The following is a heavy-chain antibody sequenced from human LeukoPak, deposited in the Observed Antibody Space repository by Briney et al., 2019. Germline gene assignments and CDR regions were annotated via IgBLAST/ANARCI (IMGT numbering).Heavy chain of an antibody. CDR3: ARGIGFGNFDL. D-gene: IGHD3-16*01. V-gene: IGHV4-34*01. CDR1: GGSFSGYY. Sequence: SETLSLTCAVYGGSFSGYYWSWIRQPPGKGLEWIGEINHSGSTNYNQSLKSRVTISVDTSKNQFSLKLSSVTAADTAVYYCARGIGFGNFDLWGRGTLVTVSS. CDR2: INHSGST. J-gene: IGHJ2*01.